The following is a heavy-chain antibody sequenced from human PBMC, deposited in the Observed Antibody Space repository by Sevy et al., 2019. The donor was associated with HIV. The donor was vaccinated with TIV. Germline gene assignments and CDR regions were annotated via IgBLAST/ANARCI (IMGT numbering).Heavy chain of an antibody. CDR2: ISGSGGST. D-gene: IGHD6-13*01. CDR3: AKDYSSSWYELDY. CDR1: GFTFSSYA. J-gene: IGHJ4*02. V-gene: IGHV3-23*01. Sequence: GGSLRLSCAASGFTFSSYAMSWVRQAPGKGLEWVSAISGSGGSTYYADSVKGRFTISRDNSKNKLYLQMNSLRAEDTAVYYCAKDYSSSWYELDYWGQGTLVTVSS.